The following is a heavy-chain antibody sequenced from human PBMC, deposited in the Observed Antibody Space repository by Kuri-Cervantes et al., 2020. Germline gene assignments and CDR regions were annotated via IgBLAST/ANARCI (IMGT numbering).Heavy chain of an antibody. CDR1: GFTFSSYS. CDR3: ARDHPTYYYGSGRNPFDY. Sequence: GGSLRLSCAASGFTFSSYSMNWVRQAPGKGLEWVSSISSSSSYMYYADSVKGRFTISRDNAKNSLYLQMNSLRAEDTAVYYCARDHPTYYYGSGRNPFDYWGQGTLVTVSS. J-gene: IGHJ4*02. V-gene: IGHV3-21*01. D-gene: IGHD3-10*01. CDR2: ISSSSSYM.